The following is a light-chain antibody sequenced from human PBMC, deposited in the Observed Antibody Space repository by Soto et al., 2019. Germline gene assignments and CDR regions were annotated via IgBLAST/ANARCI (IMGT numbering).Light chain of an antibody. J-gene: IGKJ5*01. CDR1: QSVSSN. CDR3: QQRSNWPTFT. V-gene: IGKV3-11*01. CDR2: VAS. Sequence: PGERVTLSCRALQSVSSNFLAWYQQRPGQAPRLLIYVASTRAAGVPAGFSGSGSGTDFTLTISSLEPEDFAVYYCQQRSNWPTFTFGQGTRLEIK.